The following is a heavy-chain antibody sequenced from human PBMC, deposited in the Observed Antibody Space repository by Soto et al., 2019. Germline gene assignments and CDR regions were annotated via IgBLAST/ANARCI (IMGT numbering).Heavy chain of an antibody. V-gene: IGHV3-15*01. CDR1: GFTFSNAW. D-gene: IGHD3-10*01. CDR3: TTDRGEDWFDP. Sequence: VGSLRLSCAASGFTFSNAWMSWVRQAPGKGLEWVGRIKSKTDGGTTDYAAPVKGRFTISRDDSKNTLYLQMNSLKTEDTAVYYCTTDRGEDWFDPWGQGTLVTVSS. J-gene: IGHJ5*02. CDR2: IKSKTDGGTT.